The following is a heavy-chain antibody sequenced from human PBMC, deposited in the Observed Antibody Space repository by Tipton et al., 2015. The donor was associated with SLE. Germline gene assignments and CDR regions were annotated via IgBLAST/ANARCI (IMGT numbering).Heavy chain of an antibody. V-gene: IGHV4-61*01. CDR3: ARDYYGSGFDAFDI. Sequence: TLSLTCTVSGGSVSTSRYYWSWIRQPPKQGLEWIGWIYHTGSTDYNPSLKSRVTISVDTSKNQFSLRLSSVTAADTAVYYCARDYYGSGFDAFDIWGQGTMVTVSS. CDR1: GGSVSTSRYY. CDR2: IYHTGST. J-gene: IGHJ3*02. D-gene: IGHD3-10*01.